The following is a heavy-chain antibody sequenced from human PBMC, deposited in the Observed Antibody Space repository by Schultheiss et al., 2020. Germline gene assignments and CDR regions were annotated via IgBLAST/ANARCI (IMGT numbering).Heavy chain of an antibody. CDR3: GRDPPPQHFDWIPFFYY. CDR2: INPNSGGT. D-gene: IGHD3-9*01. Sequence: ASVKVSCKASGYTFTSYYMHWVRQAPGKGLEWMGRINPNSGGTNYAQKFQGRVTMTRDTSISTAYMELSRLRSDDTAVYYCGRDPPPQHFDWIPFFYYWGQGTLVTVSS. V-gene: IGHV1-2*06. CDR1: GYTFTSYY. J-gene: IGHJ4*02.